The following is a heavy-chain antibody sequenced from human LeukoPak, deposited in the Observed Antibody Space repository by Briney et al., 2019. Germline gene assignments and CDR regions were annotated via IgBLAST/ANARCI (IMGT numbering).Heavy chain of an antibody. V-gene: IGHV3-23*01. CDR3: AKSFGDSGADAFDI. CDR2: ITGSGGFT. Sequence: PGGTLRLSCAASRFTFSSYGMSWVRQAPGKGLEWVSAITGSGGFTYYADSVKGRFTISRDNSKNTLYLQMNSLRAEDTAIYYCAKSFGDSGADAFDIWGQGTMVTVSS. D-gene: IGHD5-12*01. CDR1: RFTFSSYG. J-gene: IGHJ3*02.